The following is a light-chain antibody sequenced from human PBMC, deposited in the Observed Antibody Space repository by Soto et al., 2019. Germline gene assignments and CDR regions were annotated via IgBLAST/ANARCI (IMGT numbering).Light chain of an antibody. V-gene: IGKV1-9*01. J-gene: IGKJ4*01. CDR1: QGISSY. CDR3: QQHNSYPLT. Sequence: EILLTQSPAFLSVSAGERATISCRASQGISSYLAWYQQKPGKAPTLLIYAASTVQSGVPSGFSGSGSGTEFTLTISSLQPEDFAAYYCQQHNSYPLTFGGGTKVEIK. CDR2: AAS.